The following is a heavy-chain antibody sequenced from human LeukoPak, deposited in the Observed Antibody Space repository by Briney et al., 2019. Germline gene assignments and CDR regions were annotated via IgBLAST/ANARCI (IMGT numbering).Heavy chain of an antibody. J-gene: IGHJ6*02. Sequence: GGSLRLSCAASGFTVSSNYMSWVRQAPGKGLEWVSVIYSGGSTYYADSVKGRFTISRDNSKNTLYLQMNSLRAADTAVYYCARDSFVAARPLGPPDYYYGMDVWGQGTTVTVSS. CDR1: GFTVSSNY. V-gene: IGHV3-53*01. CDR2: IYSGGST. CDR3: ARDSFVAARPLGPPDYYYGMDV. D-gene: IGHD6-6*01.